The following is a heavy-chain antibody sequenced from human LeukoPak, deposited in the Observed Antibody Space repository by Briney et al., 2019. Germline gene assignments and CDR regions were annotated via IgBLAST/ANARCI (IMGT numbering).Heavy chain of an antibody. CDR1: GFTFSSYS. J-gene: IGHJ5*02. CDR3: ARDPYGYSSSSKGPFDP. D-gene: IGHD6-13*01. Sequence: PGGSLRLSCAASGFTFSSYSMNWVRQAPGKGLGWVSSISSSSSYIYYADSVKGRFTISRDNAKNSLYLQMNSLRAEDTAVYYCARDPYGYSSSSKGPFDPWGQGTLVTVSS. CDR2: ISSSSSYI. V-gene: IGHV3-21*01.